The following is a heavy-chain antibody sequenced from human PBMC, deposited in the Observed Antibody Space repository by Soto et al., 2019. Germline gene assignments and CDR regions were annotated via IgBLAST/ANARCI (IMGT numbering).Heavy chain of an antibody. V-gene: IGHV3-48*02. Sequence: GALRLSCVVSGFTFSSYSMNWVRQAPGKGPEWVSYISSSSSTIYYADSVKGRFTISRDNAKNSLYLQMNSLRDEDTAVYYCAIGCGGSCPIDYWGQGTLVTVSS. CDR2: ISSSSSTI. CDR3: AIGCGGSCPIDY. J-gene: IGHJ4*02. CDR1: GFTFSSYS. D-gene: IGHD2-15*01.